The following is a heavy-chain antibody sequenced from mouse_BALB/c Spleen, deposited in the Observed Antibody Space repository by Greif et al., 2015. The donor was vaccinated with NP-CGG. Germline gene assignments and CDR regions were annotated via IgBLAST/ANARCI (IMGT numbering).Heavy chain of an antibody. J-gene: IGHJ4*01. V-gene: IGHV3-2*02. CDR1: GYSITSDYA. D-gene: IGHD2-4*01. Sequence: EVMLVESGPGLVKPSQSLSLTCTVTGYSITSDYAWNWIRQFPGNKLEWMGYISCSGSTSYNPSLKSRISITRDTSKNQFFLQLNSVTTEDTATYYCASYYDYYYYAMDYWGQGTSVTVSS. CDR2: ISCSGST. CDR3: ASYYDYYYYAMDY.